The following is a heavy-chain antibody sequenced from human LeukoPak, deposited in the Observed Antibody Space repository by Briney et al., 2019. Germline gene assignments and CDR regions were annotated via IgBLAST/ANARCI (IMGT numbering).Heavy chain of an antibody. J-gene: IGHJ4*02. V-gene: IGHV3-66*01. CDR2: ISSGGST. CDR1: GFTVSSDY. D-gene: IGHD6-19*01. Sequence: PGGSLRLSCAASGFTVSSDYMGWVRQAPEKGLEWVSLISSGGSTYYADSLKGRFTISRDNSKNTLYLQMNSLRAEDTAVYYCAREFEQWLVPTGLDYWGQGTLVTVSS. CDR3: AREFEQWLVPTGLDY.